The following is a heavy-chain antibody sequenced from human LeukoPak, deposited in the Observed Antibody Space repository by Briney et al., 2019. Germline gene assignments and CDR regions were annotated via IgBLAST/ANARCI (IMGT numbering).Heavy chain of an antibody. J-gene: IGHJ4*02. D-gene: IGHD3-22*01. CDR1: GFTFSNYG. CDR3: ARDHYDSSGYYLGFDY. V-gene: IGHV3-33*08. CDR2: IWYDGSNK. Sequence: PGTSLRLSCVASGFTFSNYGMHWVRQAPGKGLEWVAVIWYDGSNKYYADSVKGRFTISRDNSKNTLYLQMNSLRADDTAVYYCARDHYDSSGYYLGFDYWGQGTLVTVSS.